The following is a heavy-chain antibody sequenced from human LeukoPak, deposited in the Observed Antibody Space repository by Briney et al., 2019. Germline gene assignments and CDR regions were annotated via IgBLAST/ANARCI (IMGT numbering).Heavy chain of an antibody. V-gene: IGHV5-51*01. CDR1: GYSFTSYW. CDR3: ARIGEVVVQPAAFDY. D-gene: IGHD2-2*01. CDR2: IYPGDSDT. J-gene: IGHJ4*02. Sequence: GESLKISCKGSGYSFTSYWIGWVRQMPGKGLEWMGIIYPGDSDTRYSPSFQGQVTISADKSISTAYLQWSSLKASDTAMYYCARIGEVVVQPAAFDYWGQGTLVTVSS.